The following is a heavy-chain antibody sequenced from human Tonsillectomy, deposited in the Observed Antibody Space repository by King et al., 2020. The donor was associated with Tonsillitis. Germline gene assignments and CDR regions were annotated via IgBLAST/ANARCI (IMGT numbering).Heavy chain of an antibody. CDR1: GFSFDDYA. CDR3: AKDAYSSSWPYYYYYMDV. V-gene: IGHV3-9*01. Sequence: VQLVESGGGLVQPGRSLRLSCAASGFSFDDYAMHWVRQAPGRGLEWVSGISWNSGDRGYADSVKGRFTISRDNARNFLYLQMNSLRAEDTALYYCAKDAYSSSWPYYYYYMDVWGKGTTVTVSS. CDR2: ISWNSGDR. J-gene: IGHJ6*03. D-gene: IGHD6-13*01.